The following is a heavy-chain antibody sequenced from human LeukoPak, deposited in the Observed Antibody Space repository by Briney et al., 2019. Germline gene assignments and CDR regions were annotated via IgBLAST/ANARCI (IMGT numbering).Heavy chain of an antibody. CDR3: VRGHLWLEN. CDR1: GFTFSRYW. Sequence: GGSLRLSCVGSGFTFSRYWMTWVRQAPGGGREWVATINQDGGEKYYVDSVKGRFIISRDNAKNSVYLQMDSLRAEETAVYSCVRGHLWLENWGQGTLVTVSS. CDR2: INQDGGEK. V-gene: IGHV3-7*03. D-gene: IGHD3-3*02. J-gene: IGHJ4*02.